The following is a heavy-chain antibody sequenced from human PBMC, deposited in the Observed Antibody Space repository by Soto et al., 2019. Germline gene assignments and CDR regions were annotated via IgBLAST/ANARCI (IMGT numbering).Heavy chain of an antibody. J-gene: IGHJ4*02. Sequence: GGSLRLSCAASGFTFSNAWMSWVRQAPGKGLEWVGRIKSKTDGGTTDYAAPVKGRFTISRDDSKNTLYLQMNSLKTEDTAVYYCTSRPSGSYYKVPYYWGQGTLVTVSS. D-gene: IGHD3-10*01. CDR2: IKSKTDGGTT. V-gene: IGHV3-15*01. CDR1: GFTFSNAW. CDR3: TSRPSGSYYKVPYY.